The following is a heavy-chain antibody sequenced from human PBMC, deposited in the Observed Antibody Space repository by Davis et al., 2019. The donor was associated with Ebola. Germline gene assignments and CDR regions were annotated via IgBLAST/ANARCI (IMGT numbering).Heavy chain of an antibody. J-gene: IGHJ4*02. CDR1: GFTFSSYG. CDR3: AKRDGYNSDY. Sequence: PGGSLRLSCAASGFTFSSYGMHWVRQAPGKGLEWVAVISYDGSNKYYADSVKGRFTISRDNSKNTLYLQMNSLRAEDTAVYYCAKRDGYNSDYWGQGTLVTVSS. V-gene: IGHV3-30*18. D-gene: IGHD5-24*01. CDR2: ISYDGSNK.